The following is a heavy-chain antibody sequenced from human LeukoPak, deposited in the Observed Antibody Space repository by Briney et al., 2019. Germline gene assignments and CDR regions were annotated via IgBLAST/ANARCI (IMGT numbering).Heavy chain of an antibody. CDR3: ARDGHSSSSPFDY. Sequence: SGGSLRLSCAASGFTFSIDWMSWVCQAPGKGLEWVANIKQDGSEKYYVDSVKGRFTISRDNAKNSLYLQMNSLRAEDTAVYYCARDGHSSSSPFDYWGQGTLVTVSS. CDR1: GFTFSIDW. V-gene: IGHV3-7*01. D-gene: IGHD6-6*01. J-gene: IGHJ4*02. CDR2: IKQDGSEK.